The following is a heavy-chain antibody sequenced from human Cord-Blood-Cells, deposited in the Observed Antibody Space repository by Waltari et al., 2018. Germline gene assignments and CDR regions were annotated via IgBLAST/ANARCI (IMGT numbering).Heavy chain of an antibody. Sequence: QVQLVQSGAEVKKPGPSVKLSCTASGGAFSSYAISSVRQAAGQGLVWMGVIIPILGTANYAQKFQGRVTITADKSTSTAYMKLSSLRSGDTAMYDCARDVQGVIDYWGQGTLVTVSS. V-gene: IGHV1-69*06. D-gene: IGHD3-10*02. CDR2: IIPILGTA. CDR1: GGAFSSYA. CDR3: ARDVQGVIDY. J-gene: IGHJ4*02.